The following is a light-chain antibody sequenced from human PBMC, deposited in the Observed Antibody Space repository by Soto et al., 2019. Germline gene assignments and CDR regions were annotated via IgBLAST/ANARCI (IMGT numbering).Light chain of an antibody. CDR3: QQYHDWPPLT. J-gene: IGKJ4*01. CDR1: QSVSSN. Sequence: EIVMTQSPATLSVSPGERATLSCRASQSVSSNLAWYQQKPGQAPRLLMYGASTRATGIPARFSGSGSGTEFTLTISSLQPEDFAVYYCQQYHDWPPLTFGGGTKVDIK. CDR2: GAS. V-gene: IGKV3-15*01.